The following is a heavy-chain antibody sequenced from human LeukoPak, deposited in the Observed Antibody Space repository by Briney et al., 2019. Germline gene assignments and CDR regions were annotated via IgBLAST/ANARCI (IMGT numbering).Heavy chain of an antibody. CDR2: ISSSSSYI. CDR1: GFTFSSYS. CDR3: ARDRAAAGTRWFDL. V-gene: IGHV3-21*01. D-gene: IGHD6-13*01. Sequence: GGSLRLSCAASGFTFSSYSMNWVRQAPGKGLEWVSSISSSSSYIYYADSVKGRFTISRDNAKNSLYLQMNSLRAEDTAVYYCARDRAAAGTRWFDLWGQGTLVTVSS. J-gene: IGHJ5*02.